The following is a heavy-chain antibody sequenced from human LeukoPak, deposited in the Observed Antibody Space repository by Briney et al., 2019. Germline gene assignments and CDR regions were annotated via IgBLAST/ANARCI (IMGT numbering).Heavy chain of an antibody. CDR1: GFTFSSYE. Sequence: GGSLRLSCAASGFTFSSYEMNWVRQAPGKGLEWVSYINTISSTKYYADSVKGRFTISRDNAKNSLSLQMNSLRDEDTAVYYCARGKIGYYYGDYDGYWGQGTLVTVSS. D-gene: IGHD4-17*01. CDR3: ARGKIGYYYGDYDGY. J-gene: IGHJ4*02. CDR2: INTISSTK. V-gene: IGHV3-48*02.